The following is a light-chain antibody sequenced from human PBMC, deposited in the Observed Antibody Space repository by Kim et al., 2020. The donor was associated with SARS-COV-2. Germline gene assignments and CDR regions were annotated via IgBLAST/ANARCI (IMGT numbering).Light chain of an antibody. V-gene: IGLV1-40*01. CDR3: QSYDTSLRGSV. CDR1: SSNIGAGHD. J-gene: IGLJ2*01. Sequence: RVTISCTGSSSNIGAGHDVHWYQHVPGTVPRLLIYGNTKRPSGIPDRFSASKSGSSASLAITGLHAEDEAEYFCQSYDTSLRGSVFGGGTKLTVL. CDR2: GNT.